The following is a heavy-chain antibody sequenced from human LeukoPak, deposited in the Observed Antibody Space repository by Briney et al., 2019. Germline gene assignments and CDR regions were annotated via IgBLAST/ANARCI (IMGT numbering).Heavy chain of an antibody. V-gene: IGHV3-23*01. CDR1: GFTFSSYA. J-gene: IGHJ4*02. CDR3: TKVASSGSCYQSDY. CDR2: LSGSAGSP. Sequence: PGGSLRFSCVASGFTFSSYALTWVRQAPGKGLEWVSGLSGSAGSPYYADSVKGRFTISRDNSKNTLFLQMNNLRAEDTAIYYCTKVASSGSCYQSDYWGQGTLVTVSS. D-gene: IGHD2-15*01.